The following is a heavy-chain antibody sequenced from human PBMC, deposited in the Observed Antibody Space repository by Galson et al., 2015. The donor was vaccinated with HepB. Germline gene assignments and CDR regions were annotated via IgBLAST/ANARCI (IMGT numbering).Heavy chain of an antibody. D-gene: IGHD6-6*01. J-gene: IGHJ6*02. CDR1: GFTFSSYW. Sequence: SLRLSCAASGFTFSSYWMSWVRQAPGKGLEWVANIKQDGSEKYYVDSVKGRFTISRDNAKNSLYLQMNSLRAEDTAVYYCARDSSSPDRLYYYYGMDVWGQGTTVTVSS. CDR3: ARDSSSPDRLYYYYGMDV. CDR2: IKQDGSEK. V-gene: IGHV3-7*03.